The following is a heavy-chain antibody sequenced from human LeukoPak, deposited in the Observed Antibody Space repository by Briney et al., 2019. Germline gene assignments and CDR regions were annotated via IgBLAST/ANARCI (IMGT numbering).Heavy chain of an antibody. CDR2: ISWDGGTT. J-gene: IGHJ2*01. V-gene: IGHV3-43*01. CDR1: GFTFHNYH. CDR3: AREDYGDYSWYFDL. D-gene: IGHD4-17*01. Sequence: PGGSLRLSCAASGFTFHNYHMHWVRQAPGKGLEWVSLISWDGGTTYYADSVKGRFTISRDNAKNSLYLQMNSLRAEDTAVYYCAREDYGDYSWYFDLWGRGTLVTVSS.